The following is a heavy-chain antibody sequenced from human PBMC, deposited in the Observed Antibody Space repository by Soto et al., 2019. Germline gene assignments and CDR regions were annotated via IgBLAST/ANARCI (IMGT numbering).Heavy chain of an antibody. Sequence: QVQLVQSGAEVKKPGASVKVSCKTSGYTFTSHGISWVRQAPGQGLEWMGWISPYNGDTNYAQKLQGRVSVTTDSSTRTAYMELRSLRSDDTAVYSGARIVRGSTVCYYYYMDVWGKGTTVTVSS. CDR1: GYTFTSHG. CDR3: ARIVRGSTVCYYYYMDV. D-gene: IGHD3-10*02. J-gene: IGHJ6*03. V-gene: IGHV1-18*01. CDR2: ISPYNGDT.